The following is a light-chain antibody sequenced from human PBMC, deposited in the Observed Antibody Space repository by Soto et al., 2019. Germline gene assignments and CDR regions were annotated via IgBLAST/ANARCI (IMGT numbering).Light chain of an antibody. CDR2: RNN. CDR3: AAWDDSLSGGV. J-gene: IGLJ3*02. Sequence: QSVLTQPPSASGTPGQRVTISCSGSSFNIGNNYLYWYQQLPGTAPKLLIYRNNQRSSGVPGRFSGSKSGTSASLAISGLRSEDEADYYCAAWDDSLSGGVFGGGTKLTVL. CDR1: SFNIGNNY. V-gene: IGLV1-47*01.